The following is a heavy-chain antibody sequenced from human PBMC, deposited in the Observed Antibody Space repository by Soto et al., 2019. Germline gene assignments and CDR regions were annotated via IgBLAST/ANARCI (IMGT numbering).Heavy chain of an antibody. D-gene: IGHD5-12*01. J-gene: IGHJ4*02. CDR2: ISGSGDNT. CDR3: AKGYCSGYDLAYFDY. V-gene: IGHV3-23*01. CDR1: GFSFDDYA. Sequence: EVQLLESGGGLVQPGGSLRLSCAASGFSFDDYAMTWVRQAAGKGLEWVSAISGSGDNTYYADSVKGRFTISRDNSKNTLYLQLNSLRAEDTALYYCAKGYCSGYDLAYFDYWGQGTLVTVSS.